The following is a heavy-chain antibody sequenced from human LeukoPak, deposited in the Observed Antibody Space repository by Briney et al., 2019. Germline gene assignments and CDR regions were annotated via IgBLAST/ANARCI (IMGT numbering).Heavy chain of an antibody. CDR2: ISSSSSYI. Sequence: GGSLRLSCAASGFTFSSYSMNWVRQAPGKGLEWVSSISSSSSYIYYADSVKGRFTISRDNAKNSLYLQMNSLRAEDTAVYYCARGACGWYSGYYYYYMDVWGKGTTVTVSS. J-gene: IGHJ6*03. CDR3: ARGACGWYSGYYYYYMDV. CDR1: GFTFSSYS. V-gene: IGHV3-21*01. D-gene: IGHD6-19*01.